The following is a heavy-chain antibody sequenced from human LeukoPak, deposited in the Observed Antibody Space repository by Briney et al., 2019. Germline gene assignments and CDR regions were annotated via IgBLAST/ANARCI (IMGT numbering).Heavy chain of an antibody. V-gene: IGHV4-59*08. CDR3: ATFDYYDSSGYLDAFDI. CDR1: GGSISSYY. Sequence: SETLSLTCTVSGGSISSYYWSWIRQPLGKGLEWIGYIYYSGSTNYNPSLKSRVTISVDTSKNQFSLKLSSVTAADTAVYYCATFDYYDSSGYLDAFDIWGQGTMVTVSS. J-gene: IGHJ3*02. CDR2: IYYSGST. D-gene: IGHD3-22*01.